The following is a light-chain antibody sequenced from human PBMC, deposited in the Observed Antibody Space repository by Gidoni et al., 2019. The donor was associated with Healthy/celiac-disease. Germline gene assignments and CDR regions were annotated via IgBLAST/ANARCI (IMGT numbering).Light chain of an antibody. CDR3: QQSYSTLFT. CDR2: AAS. V-gene: IGKV1-39*01. Sequence: DRELTQSPSSLSASVGDRVTITCRASQSISSYLNWYQQKPGKAPKLLIYAASSLQSGVPSRFSGSGSGTDFTLTISSLQPEDFATYYCQQSYSTLFTFGPGTKVEIK. J-gene: IGKJ3*01. CDR1: QSISSY.